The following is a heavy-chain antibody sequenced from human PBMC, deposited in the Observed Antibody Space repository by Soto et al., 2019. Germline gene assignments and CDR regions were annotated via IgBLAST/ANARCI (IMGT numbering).Heavy chain of an antibody. D-gene: IGHD3-10*01. J-gene: IGHJ4*02. CDR2: ISAYNGNT. V-gene: IGHV1-18*01. CDR3: ASGESSGSYGFLFDY. Sequence: QVQLVQSGAEVKKPGASVKVSCKASGYTFTSYGISWVRQAPGQGLEWMGWISAYNGNTNYAQKLQGRVTMTTDTSTSTAYMGLRSLRSDDTAVYYCASGESSGSYGFLFDYWGQGTLVTVSS. CDR1: GYTFTSYG.